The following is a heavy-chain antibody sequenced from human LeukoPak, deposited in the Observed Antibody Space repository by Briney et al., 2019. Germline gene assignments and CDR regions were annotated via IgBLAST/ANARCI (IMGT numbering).Heavy chain of an antibody. D-gene: IGHD5-24*01. V-gene: IGHV3-23*01. CDR1: GLVFRSYA. Sequence: SGGSLRLSCAASGLVFRSYAMSWVRQAPGKGLEWVSAISGSGGSTYYADSVKGRFTISRDNSKNTLYLQMNSLRAEDTAVYYCAKAARKRSYFDYWGQGTLVTVSS. CDR2: ISGSGGST. J-gene: IGHJ4*02. CDR3: AKAARKRSYFDY.